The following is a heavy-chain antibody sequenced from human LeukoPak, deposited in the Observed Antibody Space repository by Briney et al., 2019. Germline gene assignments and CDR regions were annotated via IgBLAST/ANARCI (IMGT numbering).Heavy chain of an antibody. CDR1: GGSISSYY. CDR2: IYYSGST. Sequence: SETLSLTCTVSGGSISSYYWSWIRQPPGKGLEWIGYIYYSGSTNYNPSRKSRVTISVDTSKNQFSLKLSSVTAADTAVYYCARDDFSSGYYLGYYYYGMDVWGQGTTVTVSS. D-gene: IGHD3-22*01. V-gene: IGHV4-59*01. CDR3: ARDDFSSGYYLGYYYYGMDV. J-gene: IGHJ6*02.